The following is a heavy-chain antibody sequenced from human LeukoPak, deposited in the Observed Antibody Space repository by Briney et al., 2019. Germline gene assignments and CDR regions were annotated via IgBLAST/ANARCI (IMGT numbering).Heavy chain of an antibody. CDR2: FDPEDGET. CDR1: GYTLTELS. V-gene: IGHV1-24*01. Sequence: ASVKVSCKVSGYTLTELSMHWVRQAPGKGLEWMGGFDPEDGETIYAQKFQGRVTMTEDTSTDTAYMELSSLRSEGTAVYYCATISPITIYDAFDIWGQGTMVTVSS. CDR3: ATISPITIYDAFDI. D-gene: IGHD3-9*01. J-gene: IGHJ3*02.